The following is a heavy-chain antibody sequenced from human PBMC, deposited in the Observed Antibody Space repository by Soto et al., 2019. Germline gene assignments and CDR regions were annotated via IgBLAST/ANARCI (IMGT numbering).Heavy chain of an antibody. CDR2: VYWDDDK. CDR1: GFSLSTSEVG. V-gene: IGHV2-5*02. Sequence: QITLKESGPTLVKPTQTLTLTCTFSGFSLSTSEVGVGWIRQPPGKALEWLALVYWDDDKRYSPSLKSRLTITKDTSKNQVVLTMTNMDPVDTATYYCAHRPSYCSGGSCYAGFDYWGQGALGTVSS. D-gene: IGHD2-15*01. CDR3: AHRPSYCSGGSCYAGFDY. J-gene: IGHJ4*02.